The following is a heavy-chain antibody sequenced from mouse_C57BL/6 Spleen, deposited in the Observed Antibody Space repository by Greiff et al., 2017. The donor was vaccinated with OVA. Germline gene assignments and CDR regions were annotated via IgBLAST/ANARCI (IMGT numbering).Heavy chain of an antibody. V-gene: IGHV1-85*01. CDR2: IYPRDGST. CDR3: AIRPITTVQPRGAY. D-gene: IGHD1-1*01. Sequence: QVQLQQPGAELVKPGASVKMSCKASGYTFTSYWITWVKQRPGQGLEWIGWIYPRDGSTKYNEKFKGKATLTVDTSSSTAYMELHSLTSEVSAVYCCAIRPITTVQPRGAYWGQGTLVTVSA. J-gene: IGHJ3*01. CDR1: GYTFTSYW.